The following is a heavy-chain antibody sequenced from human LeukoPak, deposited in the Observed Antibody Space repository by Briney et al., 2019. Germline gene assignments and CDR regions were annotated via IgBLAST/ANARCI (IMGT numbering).Heavy chain of an antibody. CDR2: IIAYNGNT. Sequence: ASVKVSCKASGYTFTSYGISWVRQAPGQGLEWMGWIIAYNGNTNYAQKLQGRVTMTTDTSTSTAYMELRSLRSDDTAVYYCARVGGRTSAGYDFWSGYYDAYYYYYMDVWGKGTTVTVSS. J-gene: IGHJ6*03. CDR1: GYTFTSYG. CDR3: ARVGGRTSAGYDFWSGYYDAYYYYYMDV. D-gene: IGHD3-3*01. V-gene: IGHV1-18*01.